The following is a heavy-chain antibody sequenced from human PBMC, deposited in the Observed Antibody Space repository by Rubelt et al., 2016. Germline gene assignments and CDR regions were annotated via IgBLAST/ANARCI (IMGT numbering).Heavy chain of an antibody. CDR3: ARDGYYYESDTTSNYFEGWFDP. D-gene: IGHD3-22*01. J-gene: IGHJ5*02. CDR1: GYTFSSYA. V-gene: IGHV1-3*01. Sequence: PGDSVKVSCKASGYTFSSYAIHWVRQAPGQRLEWMGWINAGYGDTRYSPNFQGRLTITRDTSATTAYMELSSLRSEDTAVYYCARDGYYYESDTTSNYFEGWFDPWGQGTLVTFSS. CDR2: INAGYGDT.